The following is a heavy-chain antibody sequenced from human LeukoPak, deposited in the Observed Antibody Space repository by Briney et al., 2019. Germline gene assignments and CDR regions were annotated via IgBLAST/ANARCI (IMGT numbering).Heavy chain of an antibody. D-gene: IGHD4-17*01. CDR3: ARNNYGAKDY. CDR1: GGSISSYY. CDR2: IYYSGST. Sequence: ASETLSLTCTVSGGSISSYYWSWIQQRPGKGLEWIGYIYYSGSTNYNPSLKSRVTISVDTSKNQFSLKLSSVTAADTAVYYCARNNYGAKDYWGQGTLVTVSS. J-gene: IGHJ4*02. V-gene: IGHV4-59*01.